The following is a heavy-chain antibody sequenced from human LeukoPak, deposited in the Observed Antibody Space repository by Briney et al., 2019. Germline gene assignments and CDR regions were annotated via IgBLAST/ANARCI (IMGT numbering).Heavy chain of an antibody. CDR2: INHSGST. Sequence: SETLSLTCAVYGGSFSGYYWSWIRQPPGKGLEWIGEINHSGSTNYNPSLKSRVTISVDTSKNQFSLKLSSVTAADTAVYYCARLPRYCSGGSCYHWGQGTLVTVSS. CDR1: GGSFSGYY. J-gene: IGHJ5*02. CDR3: ARLPRYCSGGSCYH. V-gene: IGHV4-34*01. D-gene: IGHD2-15*01.